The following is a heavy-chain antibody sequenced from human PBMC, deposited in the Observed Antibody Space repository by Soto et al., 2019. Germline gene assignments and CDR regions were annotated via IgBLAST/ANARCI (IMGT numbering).Heavy chain of an antibody. CDR1: GYTFTSYA. CDR3: ARDRLTTVTSNWFDP. D-gene: IGHD4-17*01. Sequence: ASVKVSCKASGYTFTSYAMHWVRQAPGQRLEWMGWINVGNGNTKYSQKFQGRVTITRDTSASTAYMELSSLRSEDTAVYYCARDRLTTVTSNWFDPCGQGTLVTVSS. V-gene: IGHV1-3*01. J-gene: IGHJ5*02. CDR2: INVGNGNT.